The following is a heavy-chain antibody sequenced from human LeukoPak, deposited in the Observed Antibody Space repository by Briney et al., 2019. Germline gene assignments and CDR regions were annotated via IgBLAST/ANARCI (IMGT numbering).Heavy chain of an antibody. CDR1: GGSISSGGYY. J-gene: IGHJ6*02. CDR2: IYHSGST. CDR3: AKSIGPPYGMDV. Sequence: SETLSLTCTVSGGSISSGGYYWSWIRQPPGKGLEWIGYIYHSGSTYYNPSLKSRVTISVDRSKNQFSLKLSSVTAADTAVYYCAKSIGPPYGMDVWGQGTTVTVSS. V-gene: IGHV4-30-2*01. D-gene: IGHD1-26*01.